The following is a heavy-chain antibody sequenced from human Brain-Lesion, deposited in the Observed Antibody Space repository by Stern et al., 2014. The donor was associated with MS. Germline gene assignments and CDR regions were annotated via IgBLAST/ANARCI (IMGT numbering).Heavy chain of an antibody. J-gene: IGHJ6*02. Sequence: EDQLVESGGGLVQPGGSLRISCAAAGFTFGDYWMTWVRQAPGKGLEWVAYINGDGTEKNYVGSVKGRFTISRDNAKKSLYLQMNSLRVEVTALYYCARVYNTIYGIVTQRGSGMDVWGQGTTVIVSS. CDR2: INGDGTEK. CDR3: ARVYNTIYGIVTQRGSGMDV. D-gene: IGHD3-3*01. CDR1: GFTFGDYW. V-gene: IGHV3-7*01.